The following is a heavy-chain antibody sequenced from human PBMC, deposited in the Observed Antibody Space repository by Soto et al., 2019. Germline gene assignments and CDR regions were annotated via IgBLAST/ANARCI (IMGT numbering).Heavy chain of an antibody. CDR1: GFTFSTYG. V-gene: IGHV3-30*18. Sequence: QVQLVESGGGVVQPGRSLRLSCAASGFTFSTYGMHWVRQAPGKGLEWVAVIAYDGSKKYYADSVKGRFTISRDNSKNTLYLQMNSLRPEDTAVYYCAKVGGSGSSAFDYWGQGTLVTVSS. J-gene: IGHJ4*02. CDR3: AKVGGSGSSAFDY. D-gene: IGHD3-10*01. CDR2: IAYDGSKK.